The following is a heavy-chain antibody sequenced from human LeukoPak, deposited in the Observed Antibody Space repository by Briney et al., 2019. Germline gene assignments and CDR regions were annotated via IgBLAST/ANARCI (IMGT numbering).Heavy chain of an antibody. CDR1: GYTLTELS. J-gene: IGHJ4*02. CDR3: ASFSIAVAGDFDY. V-gene: IGHV1-24*01. D-gene: IGHD6-19*01. Sequence: ASVKVSCKVSGYTLTELSMHWVRQAPGKGLEWMGGSDPEDGETIYAQKFQGRVTMTEDTSTDTAYMELSSLRSEDTAVYYCASFSIAVAGDFDYWGQGTLVTVSS. CDR2: SDPEDGET.